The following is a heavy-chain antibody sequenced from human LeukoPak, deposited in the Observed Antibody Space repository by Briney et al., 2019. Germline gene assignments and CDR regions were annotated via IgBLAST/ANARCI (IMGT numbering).Heavy chain of an antibody. CDR1: GFTFDDYA. CDR2: ISWNSGSI. J-gene: IGHJ2*01. Sequence: PGRSLRLSCAASGFTFDDYAMHWVRQAPGKGLEWVSGISWNSGSIGYADSVKGRFTISRDNAKNSLYLQMNSLRAEDMALYYCAKGAVAAHYWYFDLWGRGTLVTVSS. V-gene: IGHV3-9*03. CDR3: AKGAVAAHYWYFDL. D-gene: IGHD6-19*01.